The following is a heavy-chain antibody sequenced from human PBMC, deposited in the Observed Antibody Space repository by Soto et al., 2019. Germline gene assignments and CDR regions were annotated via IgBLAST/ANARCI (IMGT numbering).Heavy chain of an antibody. Sequence: EVQLVESGGGLVKPGGSLRLSCAASGFTFSSYSMNWVRQAPGKGLEWVSSMSSSSSYIYSADSVKGRFTIPRDNAKNSLYSQMNSLRAEDTAVYYCARGSVAGSYYDYGMDVWGQGTTVTVSS. CDR1: GFTFSSYS. D-gene: IGHD6-19*01. V-gene: IGHV3-21*01. J-gene: IGHJ6*02. CDR2: MSSSSSYI. CDR3: ARGSVAGSYYDYGMDV.